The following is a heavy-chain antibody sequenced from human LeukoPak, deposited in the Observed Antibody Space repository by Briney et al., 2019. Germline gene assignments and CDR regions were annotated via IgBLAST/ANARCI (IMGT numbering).Heavy chain of an antibody. Sequence: PSETLSLTCAVYGGSFSGYYWSWIRQPPGKGLEWIGEINHSGSTNYNPSLKSRVTISVDTSKNQFSLKLTSVTAADTAVYYCARERSWGTNWFDPWGQGTLVTVSS. CDR1: GGSFSGYY. V-gene: IGHV4-34*01. J-gene: IGHJ5*02. D-gene: IGHD3-16*01. CDR2: INHSGST. CDR3: ARERSWGTNWFDP.